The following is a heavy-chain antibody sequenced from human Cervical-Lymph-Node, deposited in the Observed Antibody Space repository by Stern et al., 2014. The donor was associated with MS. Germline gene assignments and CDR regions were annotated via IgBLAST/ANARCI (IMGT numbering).Heavy chain of an antibody. CDR1: GFTFSSYG. CDR2: AWYDGSTA. Sequence: VQLVESGGGVVQPGTSLRLSCAASGFTFSSYGMHWVRQAPGKGLEWVALAWYDGSTAYYTNSVKGRFTISRDNSKNTLSLQMNSLTAEDTAVYYCARGHIPYAYNYLFDYWGQGTLFTVSS. J-gene: IGHJ4*02. V-gene: IGHV3-33*01. CDR3: ARGHIPYAYNYLFDY. D-gene: IGHD5-24*01.